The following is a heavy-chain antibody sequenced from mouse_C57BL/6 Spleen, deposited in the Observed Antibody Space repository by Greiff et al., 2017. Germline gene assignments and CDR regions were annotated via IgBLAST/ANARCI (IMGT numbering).Heavy chain of an antibody. D-gene: IGHD2-5*01. V-gene: IGHV1-52*01. CDR3: AKSESNYDFDD. CDR2: IDPSDSET. J-gene: IGHJ2*01. Sequence: QVQLQQPGAELVMPGSSVKLSCKASGYTFTSYWMHWVKQRPIQGLEWIGNIDPSDSETHYNQKFKDKATLTVDKSSSTAYMQLSSLTSEDSAVSCCAKSESNYDFDDWGQGTTLTVAS. CDR1: GYTFTSYW.